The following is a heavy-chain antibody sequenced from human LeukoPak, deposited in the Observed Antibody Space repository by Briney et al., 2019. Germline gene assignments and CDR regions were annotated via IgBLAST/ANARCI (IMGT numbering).Heavy chain of an antibody. J-gene: IGHJ4*02. D-gene: IGHD5-24*01. Sequence: PGGSLRLSCAASGFAFSSYSMNWVRQAPGKGLEWVSSISPSSSYIYYADSVKGRFTISRDNAKNSLYLQMNSLRAEDTAVYYCAGDLDRGPMANFDYWGQGTLVTVSS. CDR1: GFAFSSYS. V-gene: IGHV3-21*01. CDR2: ISPSSSYI. CDR3: AGDLDRGPMANFDY.